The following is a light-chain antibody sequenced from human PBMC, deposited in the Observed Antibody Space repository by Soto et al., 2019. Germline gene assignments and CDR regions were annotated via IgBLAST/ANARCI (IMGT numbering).Light chain of an antibody. CDR1: QNISIY. V-gene: IGKV3-11*01. CDR2: DAS. Sequence: IVLTQSPATLSLSPGERATLSCRASQNISIYLAWYQQKPGQAPRLLIYDASNRATGIPARFSGSGSGTDFTLTISSLEPEDFAVYYCQQCNNWPPEITVGQGTRLDI. J-gene: IGKJ5*01. CDR3: QQCNNWPPEIT.